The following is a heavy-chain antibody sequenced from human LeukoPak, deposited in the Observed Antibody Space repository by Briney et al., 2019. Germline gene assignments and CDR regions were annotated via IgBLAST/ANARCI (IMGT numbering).Heavy chain of an antibody. Sequence: PSETLSLTCAVYGGSFSGYYWSWIRQPPGKGLEWIGEINHSGSTNYNPSLKSRVTISVDTSKNQFSLKLSSVTAADTAVYYCAKERVGAFDTWGQGTMVTVSS. CDR3: AKERVGAFDT. CDR1: GGSFSGYY. V-gene: IGHV4-34*01. D-gene: IGHD1-1*01. CDR2: INHSGST. J-gene: IGHJ3*02.